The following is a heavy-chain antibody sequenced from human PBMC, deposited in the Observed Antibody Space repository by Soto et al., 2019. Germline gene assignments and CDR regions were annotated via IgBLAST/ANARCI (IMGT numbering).Heavy chain of an antibody. D-gene: IGHD6-13*01. CDR3: ARNIAAFPPNDAFDI. CDR1: GGSICSYY. Sequence: SETLSLTCTVSGGSICSYYWSWIRQPPGKGLEWIGYIYYSGSTNYNPSLKSRVTISVDTSKNQFSLKLSSVTAADTAVYYCARNIAAFPPNDAFDIWGQGTMVTVSS. CDR2: IYYSGST. V-gene: IGHV4-59*01. J-gene: IGHJ3*02.